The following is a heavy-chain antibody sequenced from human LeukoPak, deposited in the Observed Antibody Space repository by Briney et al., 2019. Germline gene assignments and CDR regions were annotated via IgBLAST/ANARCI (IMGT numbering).Heavy chain of an antibody. CDR1: GDSVSRNSAA. CDR2: TYYRSEWYN. Sequence: SQTLSLTCAISGDSVSRNSAAWNGIRQSPSGGLEWLGRTYYRSEWYNDYAVSVKSRIAINPDTSKNQFSLQLNSVTPEDTAVYYCASSDNSGHLLAYWGQGTLVTVSS. V-gene: IGHV6-1*01. D-gene: IGHD3-22*01. CDR3: ASSDNSGHLLAY. J-gene: IGHJ4*02.